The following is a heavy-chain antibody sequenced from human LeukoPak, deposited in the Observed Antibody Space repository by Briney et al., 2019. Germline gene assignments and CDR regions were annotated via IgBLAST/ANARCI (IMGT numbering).Heavy chain of an antibody. CDR1: GYSISRGYY. J-gene: IGHJ4*02. D-gene: IGHD3-10*01. CDR3: AGWFGELLSLFAY. Sequence: SETLTLTCAVSGYSISRGYYWGGIRQPPGKGVERIGSICHSGTTYYNPSLKSRVTISVDTFKNQFSLKVRSLTAADTAVYYCAGWFGELLSLFAYWGQGALVTVSS. CDR2: ICHSGTT. V-gene: IGHV4-38-2*01.